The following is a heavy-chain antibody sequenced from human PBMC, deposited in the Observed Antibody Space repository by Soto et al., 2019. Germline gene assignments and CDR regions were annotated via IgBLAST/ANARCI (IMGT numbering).Heavy chain of an antibody. CDR3: ARHSSSWPIFDY. Sequence: QVQLQESGPGLVKPSETLSLTCTVSGGSIGNSYWSWIWQSPGKGLECIGYIYYSGSSNYNPSLKSRVSISVDTSKNQFSLKLSSVTAADTAVYYCARHSSSWPIFDYWGQGTLVIVSS. CDR2: IYYSGSS. CDR1: GGSIGNSY. J-gene: IGHJ4*02. D-gene: IGHD6-13*01. V-gene: IGHV4-59*08.